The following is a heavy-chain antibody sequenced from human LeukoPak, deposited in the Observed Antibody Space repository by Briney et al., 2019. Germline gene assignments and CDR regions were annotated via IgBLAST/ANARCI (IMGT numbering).Heavy chain of an antibody. CDR3: ARSGKGYSSGWAPFDY. Sequence: ASVKVSCKASGYTFTGYYTHWVRQAPGQGLEWMGWINPNSGGTNYAQKFQGRVTMTRDTSISTAYMELSRLRSDDTAVYYCARSGKGYSSGWAPFDYWGQGTLVTVSS. V-gene: IGHV1-2*02. D-gene: IGHD6-19*01. CDR1: GYTFTGYY. J-gene: IGHJ4*02. CDR2: INPNSGGT.